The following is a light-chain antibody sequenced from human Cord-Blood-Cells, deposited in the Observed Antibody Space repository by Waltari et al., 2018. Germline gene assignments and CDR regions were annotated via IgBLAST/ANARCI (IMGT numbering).Light chain of an antibody. Sequence: QSALTQPASVSGSPGQSITISCTGTSSDVGGYNYVSWYQQHPGKAPKLMIYDVSKRPSGVSNLFSGSKSGNTASLTISGLQAEDEADYYCSSYTGSSTYVFGTGTKVTVL. CDR2: DVS. J-gene: IGLJ1*01. V-gene: IGLV2-14*01. CDR3: SSYTGSSTYV. CDR1: SSDVGGYNY.